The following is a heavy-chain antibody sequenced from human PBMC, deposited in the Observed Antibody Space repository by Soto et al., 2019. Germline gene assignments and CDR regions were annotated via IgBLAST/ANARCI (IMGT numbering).Heavy chain of an antibody. CDR1: GFTFSDYW. CDR2: IRGGGDST. J-gene: IGHJ4*02. CDR3: ARGAASTQYCFDF. Sequence: GGSLRLSCAASGFTFSDYWMHWVRQAPGKGLEWVSRIRGGGDSTNYADSVKGRFTISRDNSNSMLHLQMNSLRDEDTAVYYCARGAASTQYCFDFWGQGTLVTVSS. V-gene: IGHV3-74*01.